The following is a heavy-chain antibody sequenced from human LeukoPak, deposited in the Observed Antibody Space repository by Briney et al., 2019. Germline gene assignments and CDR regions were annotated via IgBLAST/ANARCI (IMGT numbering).Heavy chain of an antibody. CDR1: GGSISSHY. CDR2: IYYSGST. CDR3: ARGPHYYDSSGDFDY. D-gene: IGHD3-22*01. V-gene: IGHV4-59*11. J-gene: IGHJ4*02. Sequence: SETLSLTCTVSGGSISSHYWSWIRQPPGKGLEWIGYIYYSGSTKYNPSLKSRVTISVDTSKNQFSLKLSSVTAADTAVYYCARGPHYYDSSGDFDYWGQGTLVTVSS.